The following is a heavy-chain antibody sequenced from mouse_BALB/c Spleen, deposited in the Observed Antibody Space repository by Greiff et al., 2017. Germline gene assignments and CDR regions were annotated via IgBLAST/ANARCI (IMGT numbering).Heavy chain of an antibody. CDR2: ISYDGSN. J-gene: IGHJ3*01. D-gene: IGHD2-4*01. V-gene: IGHV3-6*02. Sequence: ESGPGLVKPSQSLSLTCSVTGYSITSGYYWNWIRQFPGNKLEWMGYISYDGSNNYNPSLKNRISITRDTSKNQFFLKLNSVTTEDTATYYCARDDYDEAYWGQGTLVTVSA. CDR3: ARDDYDEAY. CDR1: GYSITSGYY.